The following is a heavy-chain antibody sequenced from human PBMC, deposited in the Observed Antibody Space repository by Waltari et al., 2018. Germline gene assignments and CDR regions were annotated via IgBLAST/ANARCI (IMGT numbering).Heavy chain of an antibody. V-gene: IGHV1-3*01. Sequence: QVQLVQSGAEVKKPGASVKVSCKASGYTFTSYAMHWVRQAPGQRLEWMGWINAGNGNTKYSQKFQGRVTITRDTSASTAYMELSSLRSEDTAVYYCARDSWESTVTARRDYYFDYWGQGTLVTVSS. J-gene: IGHJ4*02. CDR2: INAGNGNT. D-gene: IGHD4-17*01. CDR1: GYTFTSYA. CDR3: ARDSWESTVTARRDYYFDY.